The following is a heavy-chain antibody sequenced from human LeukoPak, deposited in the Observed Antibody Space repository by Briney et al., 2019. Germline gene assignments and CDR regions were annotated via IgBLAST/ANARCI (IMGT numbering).Heavy chain of an antibody. CDR3: TTDYGYLYWHSSFDY. J-gene: IGHJ4*02. V-gene: IGHV3-15*01. D-gene: IGHD3-3*02. Sequence: GGSLRLSCAASGFPFSDTWMSWVRQAPGKGLEWVGHIKSKTDGGTTDYAAPVKGRFTISRDDSRNTVYLQMNSLKTEDTAVYYCTTDYGYLYWHSSFDYWGQGTLVTVSS. CDR1: GFPFSDTW. CDR2: IKSKTDGGTT.